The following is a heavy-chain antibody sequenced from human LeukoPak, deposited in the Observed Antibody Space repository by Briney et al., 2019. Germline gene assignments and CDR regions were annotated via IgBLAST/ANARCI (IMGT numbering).Heavy chain of an antibody. J-gene: IGHJ4*02. V-gene: IGHV4-59*11. CDR1: GGSISSHY. Sequence: SETLSLTCTVSGGSISSHYWCWIRQPPGKGLEWIGYIHYSGTTNYNPSLRSRVTISRDTSKNQFSLKLSSVTAADTAVYYCARNSGSYPTFDYWGQGTLVTVSS. CDR3: ARNSGSYPTFDY. CDR2: IHYSGTT. D-gene: IGHD1-26*01.